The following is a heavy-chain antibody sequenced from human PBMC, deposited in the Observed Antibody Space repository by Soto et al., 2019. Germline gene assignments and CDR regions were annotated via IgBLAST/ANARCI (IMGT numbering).Heavy chain of an antibody. V-gene: IGHV3-53*02. J-gene: IGHJ4*02. CDR3: ARLSRSGGGY. CDR1: GFSVSSNY. CDR2: IYAAGNT. Sequence: EVQLVQTGGGLIQPGGSLRLSCAASGFSVSSNYMTWVRQAPGKGLEWVSVIYAAGNTYYADSVKGRFTISRDNSKDMLYLQMNSLRAEDTAMYYFARLSRSGGGYWGQGTLVTVSS. D-gene: IGHD3-10*01.